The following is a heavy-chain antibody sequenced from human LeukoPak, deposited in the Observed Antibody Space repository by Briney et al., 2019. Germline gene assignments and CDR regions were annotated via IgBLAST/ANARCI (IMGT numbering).Heavy chain of an antibody. Sequence: PGGSLRLSCAASGFSFSTYTMNWARQAPGKGLEWVSAINGRGDSTFYADSVKGQFTISRDNSKSTVYLQMNSLRADDTAVYYCAKERQTGDYFTSDFWGQGTQVTVSS. CDR1: GFSFSTYT. J-gene: IGHJ4*02. CDR3: AKERQTGDYFTSDF. D-gene: IGHD4-17*01. V-gene: IGHV3-23*01. CDR2: INGRGDST.